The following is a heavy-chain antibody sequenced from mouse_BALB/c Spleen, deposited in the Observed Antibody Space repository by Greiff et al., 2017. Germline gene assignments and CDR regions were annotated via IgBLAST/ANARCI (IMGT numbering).Heavy chain of an antibody. Sequence: QVQLQQSGPQLVRPGASVKISCKASGYSFTSYWMHWVKQRPGQGLEWIGMIDPSDSETSYNQKFKDKATLTVDTSSSTAYMQLSSPTSEDSVVYYCAREGIYYGGFAYWGQGTLVTVSA. D-gene: IGHD2-1*01. CDR1: GYSFTSYW. V-gene: IGHV1S127*01. CDR2: IDPSDSET. CDR3: AREGIYYGGFAY. J-gene: IGHJ3*01.